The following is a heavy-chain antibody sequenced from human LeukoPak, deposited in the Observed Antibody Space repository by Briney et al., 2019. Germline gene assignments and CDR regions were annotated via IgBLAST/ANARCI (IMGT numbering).Heavy chain of an antibody. Sequence: PSETLSLTCTVSGGSISSSSYYWGWIRQPPGKGLEWIGSIYYSGSTYYNPALKSRVTISVDTSKSQFSLKLSSVTAADTAVYYCARDSSRGEDYMDVWGKGTTVTVSS. V-gene: IGHV4-39*07. CDR1: GGSISSSSYY. CDR3: ARDSSRGEDYMDV. J-gene: IGHJ6*03. CDR2: IYYSGST. D-gene: IGHD2-2*01.